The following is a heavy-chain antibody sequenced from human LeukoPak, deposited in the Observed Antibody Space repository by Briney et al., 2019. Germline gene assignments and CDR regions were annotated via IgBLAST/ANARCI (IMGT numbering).Heavy chain of an antibody. CDR1: GGSISSSSYY. J-gene: IGHJ4*02. Sequence: SETLSLTCTVSGGSISSSSYYWGWIRQPPGKGLEWIGSTYYSGSTYYNPSLKSRVTISVDTSKNQFSLKLSSVTAADTAVYYCARPDGYCSGGSCYSNWGQGTLVTVSS. D-gene: IGHD2-15*01. CDR3: ARPDGYCSGGSCYSN. CDR2: TYYSGST. V-gene: IGHV4-39*01.